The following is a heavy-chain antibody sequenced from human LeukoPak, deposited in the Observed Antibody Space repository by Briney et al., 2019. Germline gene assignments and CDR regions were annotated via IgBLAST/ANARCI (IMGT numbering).Heavy chain of an antibody. V-gene: IGHV1-2*02. Sequence: ASVKVSCKASGYTFTGYYMHWVRQAPGQGLEWMGWINPNSGGTKYAQRFQGRVTMTRDTSISTAYMELSRLRSDDTAVYYCARDLTMVRGGGWFDPWGQGTLVTVSS. CDR2: INPNSGGT. CDR3: ARDLTMVRGGGWFDP. J-gene: IGHJ5*02. D-gene: IGHD3-10*01. CDR1: GYTFTGYY.